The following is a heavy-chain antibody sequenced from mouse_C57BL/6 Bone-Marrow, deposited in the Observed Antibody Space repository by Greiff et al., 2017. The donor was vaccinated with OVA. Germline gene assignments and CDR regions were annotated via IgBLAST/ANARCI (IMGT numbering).Heavy chain of an antibody. CDR2: ISSGSSTI. V-gene: IGHV5-17*01. CDR3: ASSYYYGSSHWYFDV. J-gene: IGHJ1*03. D-gene: IGHD1-1*01. CDR1: GFTFSDYG. Sequence: EVKLMESGGGLVKPGGSLKLSCAASGFTFSDYGMHWVRQAPEKGLEWVAYISSGSSTIYYADTVKGRFTISRDNAKNTLFLQMTSLRSEDTAMYYCASSYYYGSSHWYFDVWGTGTTVTVSS.